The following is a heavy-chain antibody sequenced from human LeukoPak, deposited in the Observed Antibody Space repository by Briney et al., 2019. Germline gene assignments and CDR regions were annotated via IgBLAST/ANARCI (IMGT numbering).Heavy chain of an antibody. J-gene: IGHJ4*02. Sequence: ASVTVSCKASGYTFSTSGITWVRQAPRQGLEWMGWINNNNGYTDYAQNLQGRVTTTTDTSTNTAYMELRGLTSADTAVYYCAKDDTIVGDFWGQRTLVTVSS. V-gene: IGHV1-18*01. CDR2: INNNNGYT. CDR1: GYTFSTSG. D-gene: IGHD2/OR15-2a*01. CDR3: AKDDTIVGDF.